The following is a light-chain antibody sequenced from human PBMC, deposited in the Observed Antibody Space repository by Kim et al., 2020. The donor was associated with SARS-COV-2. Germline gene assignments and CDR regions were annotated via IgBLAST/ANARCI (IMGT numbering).Light chain of an antibody. CDR3: QQYDSYSRT. J-gene: IGKJ2*01. CDR2: DAS. CDR1: QNINGW. V-gene: IGKV1-5*01. Sequence: SASGGDRVTINCRASQNINGWLAGYQQKPGKAPKLLIYDASSLESGVPSRFSGSGSGTEYTLTISSMEPDDFATYYCQQYDSYSRTCGQGTKLEI.